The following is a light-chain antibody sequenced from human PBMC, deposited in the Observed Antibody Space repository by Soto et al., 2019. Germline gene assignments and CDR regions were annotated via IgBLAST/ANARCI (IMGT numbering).Light chain of an antibody. CDR1: SSDVGDYNY. Sequence: QSALTQPASVSGSPGQSITISCTGTSSDVGDYNYVSWYQQHPDKAPKLMIYEVSNRPSGVSSRFSGSKSGNTASLTISGLQAEDEADYYCSSYTSSDTVVFGGGTKVTVL. CDR3: SSYTSSDTVV. V-gene: IGLV2-14*01. CDR2: EVS. J-gene: IGLJ2*01.